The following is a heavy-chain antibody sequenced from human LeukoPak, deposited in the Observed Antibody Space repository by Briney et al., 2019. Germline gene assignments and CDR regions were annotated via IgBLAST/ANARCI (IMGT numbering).Heavy chain of an antibody. D-gene: IGHD3-22*01. CDR3: ARDGNMYYYDSSGFFDY. Sequence: GGSLRLPCAASGFTFSSYAMHWVRQAPGKGLEWVAVISYDGSNKYYADSVKGRFTISRDNSKNTLYLQMNSLRAEDTAVYYCARDGNMYYYDSSGFFDYWGQGTLVTVSS. CDR2: ISYDGSNK. J-gene: IGHJ4*02. V-gene: IGHV3-30*04. CDR1: GFTFSSYA.